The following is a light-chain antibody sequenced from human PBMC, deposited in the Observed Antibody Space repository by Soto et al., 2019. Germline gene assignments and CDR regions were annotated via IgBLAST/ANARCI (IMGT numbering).Light chain of an antibody. J-gene: IGKJ4*01. CDR1: QDINNS. CDR2: DAS. Sequence: DLPMTQSPSSLSASVGDRVTITCQASQDINNSLNWYQQRPGEAPKLVIYDASILESGVPSRFSGSGFGTDFTFTISSLQPEDIATYYCQHFDNLPLTFGGGTKVELK. CDR3: QHFDNLPLT. V-gene: IGKV1-33*01.